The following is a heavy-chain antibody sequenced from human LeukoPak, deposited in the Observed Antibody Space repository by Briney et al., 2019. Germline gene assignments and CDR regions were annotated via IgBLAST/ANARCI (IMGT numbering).Heavy chain of an antibody. CDR3: ARENGYYDFWSGYYTPRRDAFDI. Sequence: PSETLSLTCAVYGGSFSGYYWSWIRQPPGKGLEWIGYIYYSGSTYYNPSLKSRVTISVDTSKNQFSLKLSSVTAADTAVYYCARENGYYDFWSGYYTPRRDAFDIWGQGTMVTVSS. V-gene: IGHV4-34*11. CDR1: GGSFSGYY. CDR2: IYYSGST. D-gene: IGHD3-3*01. J-gene: IGHJ3*02.